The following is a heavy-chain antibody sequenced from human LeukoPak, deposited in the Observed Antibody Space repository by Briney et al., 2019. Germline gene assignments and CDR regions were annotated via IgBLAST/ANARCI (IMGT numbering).Heavy chain of an antibody. V-gene: IGHV1-46*01. Sequence: ASVKVSCKASGYTFTSYYMHWVRQAPGQGLEWMGIINPSGGSTSYAQKFQGRVTMTRDTSTSTVYMELRSLRSDDTAVYYCARAPPTDNWFDPWGQGTLVTVSS. CDR2: INPSGGST. CDR3: ARAPPTDNWFDP. D-gene: IGHD4-17*01. CDR1: GYTFTSYY. J-gene: IGHJ5*02.